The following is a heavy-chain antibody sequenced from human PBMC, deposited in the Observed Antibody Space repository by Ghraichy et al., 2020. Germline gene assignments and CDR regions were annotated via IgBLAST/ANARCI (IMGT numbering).Heavy chain of an antibody. V-gene: IGHV4-34*01. CDR2: INHSGST. CDR1: GGSFSAYY. CDR3: ARSRRGIAARLGFEY. Sequence: SETLSLTCAVYGGSFSAYYWSWIRQSPGKGLEWIGEINHSGSTNYNPSLKSRVTISVDTSKNQFSLMLTSVTAADTAVYHCARSRRGIAARLGFEYWGQGTLVTVSS. J-gene: IGHJ4*02. D-gene: IGHD6-6*01.